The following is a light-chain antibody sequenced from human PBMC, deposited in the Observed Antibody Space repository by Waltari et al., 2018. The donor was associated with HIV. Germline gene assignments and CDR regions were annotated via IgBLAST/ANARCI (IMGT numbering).Light chain of an antibody. CDR2: DSS. CDR3: QHRSSWPPT. V-gene: IGKV3-11*01. CDR1: PSLYVH. J-gene: IGKJ4*01. Sequence: EIVLTQSPAPLSLSPGQRATLSRRASPSLYVHLGRYKHKPGQPPRPLVYDSSKRVTDIPARFSGSGSGANFTLTISSLEPEDFAVYYCQHRSSWPPTFGGGTRIEI.